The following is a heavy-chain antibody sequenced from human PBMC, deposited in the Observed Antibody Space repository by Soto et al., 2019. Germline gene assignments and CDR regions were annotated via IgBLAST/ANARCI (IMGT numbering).Heavy chain of an antibody. J-gene: IGHJ4*02. CDR1: GFTFSSYG. V-gene: IGHV3-33*01. CDR2: IWYDGSNK. D-gene: IGHD2-15*01. CDR3: ARDLVGYCSGGSCHTPDY. Sequence: QVQLVESGGGVVQPGRSLRLSCAASGFTFSSYGMHWVRQAPGKGLEWVAVIWYDGSNKYYADSVKGRFTISRDNSKNTLYLQMNSLRAGDTAVYYCARDLVGYCSGGSCHTPDYWGQGTLVTVSS.